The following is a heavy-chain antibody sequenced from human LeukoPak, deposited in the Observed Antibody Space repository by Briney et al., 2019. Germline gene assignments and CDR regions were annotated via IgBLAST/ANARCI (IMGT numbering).Heavy chain of an antibody. D-gene: IGHD6-19*01. CDR3: ARDMERSSGFE. V-gene: IGHV1-2*02. Sequence: VASVKVSCKASGYTFTSYYLHWVRQAPGQGLEYMGWINPNSGGTTSAQKFQGRVTMTRDTSISTAYMELSRLTSDDTAVYYCARDMERSSGFEWGQGTLVTVSS. CDR1: GYTFTSYY. J-gene: IGHJ4*02. CDR2: INPNSGGT.